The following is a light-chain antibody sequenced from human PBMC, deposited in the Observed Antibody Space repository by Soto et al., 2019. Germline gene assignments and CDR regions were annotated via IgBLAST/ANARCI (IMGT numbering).Light chain of an antibody. J-gene: IGKJ1*01. CDR2: AAS. CDR1: KGISSY. V-gene: IGKV1-39*01. CDR3: QQNGSTPPT. Sequence: RARKGISSYLTGYQQTPGQAPKLLIYAASSLDSGIPARFSGSGSGTDFTLTISSLQPEDFATYYCQQNGSTPPTFGQGTKVDIK.